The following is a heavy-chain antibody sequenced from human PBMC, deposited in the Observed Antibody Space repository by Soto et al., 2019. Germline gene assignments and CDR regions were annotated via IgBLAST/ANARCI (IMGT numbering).Heavy chain of an antibody. J-gene: IGHJ5*02. CDR2: ISSSSSYI. V-gene: IGHV3-21*01. Sequence: PGGSLRLSCAASGFTFSSYSMNWVRQAPGKGLEWVSSISSSSSYIYYADSVKGRFTISRDNAKNSLYLQMNSLRAEDTAVYYCANSITMVRRVIITFYSWGQGTLVTVSS. D-gene: IGHD3-10*01. CDR1: GFTFSSYS. CDR3: ANSITMVRRVIITFYS.